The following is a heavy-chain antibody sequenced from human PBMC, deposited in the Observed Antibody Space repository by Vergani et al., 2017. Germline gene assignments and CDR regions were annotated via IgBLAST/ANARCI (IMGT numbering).Heavy chain of an antibody. CDR1: GGTFSSYA. CDR3: ARQKSSGWYPIYYYYYGMDV. J-gene: IGHJ6*02. V-gene: IGHV1-69*06. CDR2: IIPIFGTA. Sequence: QVQLVQSGAEVKKPGSSVKVSCKASGGTFSSYAISWVRQAPGPGLEWMGGIIPIFGTANYAQKFQGRVTMTRNTSISTAYMELSSLRSEDTAVYYCARQKSSGWYPIYYYYYGMDVWGQGTTVTVSS. D-gene: IGHD6-19*01.